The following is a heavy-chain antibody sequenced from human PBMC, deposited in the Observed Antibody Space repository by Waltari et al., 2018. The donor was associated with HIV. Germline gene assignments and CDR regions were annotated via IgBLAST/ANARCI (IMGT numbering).Heavy chain of an antibody. CDR2: IYHSGTT. V-gene: IGHV4-4*01. D-gene: IGHD1-1*01. Sequence: QVQLQESGPGLVKPSGTLSLTCTVTGASINNTYWWTWVRQPRGKGLEWIGEIYHSGTTKYNPSLKSRGYKSVDVSKNHFSLKLNSVTAADTAIYRCARFGDNRHGDFFDYWGQGTLVSVSS. CDR3: ARFGDNRHGDFFDY. J-gene: IGHJ4*02. CDR1: GASINNTYW.